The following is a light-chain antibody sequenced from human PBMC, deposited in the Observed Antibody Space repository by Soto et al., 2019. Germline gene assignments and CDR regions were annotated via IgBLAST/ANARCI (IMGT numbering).Light chain of an antibody. CDR3: CSYAGSYTYV. V-gene: IGLV2-11*01. Sequence: GSPGKSVTISCTGTSSDVGGYNYVSWYQQHPGKAPKLMIYDVSKRPSGVPDRFSGSKSGNTASLTISGLQAEDEADYYCCSYAGSYTYVFGTGTKVTV. CDR2: DVS. J-gene: IGLJ1*01. CDR1: SSDVGGYNY.